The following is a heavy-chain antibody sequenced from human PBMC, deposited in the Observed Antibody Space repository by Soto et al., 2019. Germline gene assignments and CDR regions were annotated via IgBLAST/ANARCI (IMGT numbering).Heavy chain of an antibody. D-gene: IGHD3-10*02. Sequence: PSETLSRTCAVYGGSFSCYYWSGIRQPPGKGQELIGKNNHSESTNDNPSPKSRVTISVDTSKNQFFLKLSSVTAADAAVYYYAKRSSLCCYQTNWFDPWGQGTLVTVSS. J-gene: IGHJ5*02. V-gene: IGHV4-34*01. CDR3: AKRSSLCCYQTNWFDP. CDR2: NNHSEST. CDR1: GGSFSCYY.